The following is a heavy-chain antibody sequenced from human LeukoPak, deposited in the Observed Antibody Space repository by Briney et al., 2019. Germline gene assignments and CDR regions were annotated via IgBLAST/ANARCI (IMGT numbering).Heavy chain of an antibody. CDR2: ITSDGSST. CDR1: GFTFSSYW. Sequence: GGSLRLSCAASGFTFSSYWMHWVRQAPGKGLVWVSRITSDGSSTTYADSVKGRLTISRDNAKNTVYLQMNSLRAEDTAVYYCARTREYYFDYWGQGTLVTVSS. D-gene: IGHD5-24*01. CDR3: ARTREYYFDY. J-gene: IGHJ4*02. V-gene: IGHV3-74*01.